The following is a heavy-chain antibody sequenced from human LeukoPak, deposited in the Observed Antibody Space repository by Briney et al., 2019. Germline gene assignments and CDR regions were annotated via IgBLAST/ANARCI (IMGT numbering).Heavy chain of an antibody. J-gene: IGHJ4*02. D-gene: IGHD3-9*01. CDR3: ARHVSDWLLGYDY. CDR2: IYYSGST. CDR1: GGSISSYY. V-gene: IGHV4-59*08. Sequence: SETLSLTSTVSGGSISSYYWSWIRRPPGKVLEWIGYIYYSGSTNYNPSLKSRVTISVDTSKNQFSLKLSSVTAADTAVYYCARHVSDWLLGYDYWGQGTLVTVSS.